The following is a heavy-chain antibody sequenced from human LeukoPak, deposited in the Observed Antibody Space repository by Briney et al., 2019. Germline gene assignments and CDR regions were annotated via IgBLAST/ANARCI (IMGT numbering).Heavy chain of an antibody. Sequence: PSETLSLTCAVYGGSFSGYYWSWIRQPPGKGLEWIGEINHSGSTNYNPSLESRVTISVDTSKNQFSLKLSSVTAADTAVYYCARGHRVGYYGSGSYFYYGMDVWGQGTTVTVSS. CDR2: INHSGST. J-gene: IGHJ6*02. D-gene: IGHD3-10*01. CDR3: ARGHRVGYYGSGSYFYYGMDV. CDR1: GGSFSGYY. V-gene: IGHV4-34*01.